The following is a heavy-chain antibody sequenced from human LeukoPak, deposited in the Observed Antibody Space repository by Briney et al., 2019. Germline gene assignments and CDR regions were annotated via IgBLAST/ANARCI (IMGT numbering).Heavy chain of an antibody. CDR2: INWNSDYI. CDR1: GFTFNDHA. CDR3: ARASYYYDTTGLGAFDV. Sequence: GGSLRLSCAATGFTFNDHAMYWVRHAPGKGLEWVSGINWNSDYIGYADSVKGRFTISRDDAKNSLFLQMNSLRAEDTALYYCARASYYYDTTGLGAFDVWGQGTMVTVSS. V-gene: IGHV3-9*01. D-gene: IGHD3-22*01. J-gene: IGHJ3*01.